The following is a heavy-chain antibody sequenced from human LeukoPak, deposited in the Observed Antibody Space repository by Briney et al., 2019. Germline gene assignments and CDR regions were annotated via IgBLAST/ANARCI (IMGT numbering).Heavy chain of an antibody. Sequence: GASVKVSCKATGYTFTNYYIHWVRQAPGQGLEWMGGIIPIFGTANYAQKFQGRVTITADESTSTAYMELSSLRSEDTAVYYCARVGRPWTRYSSGWYVSYFDYWGRGTLVTVSS. CDR1: GYTFTNYY. CDR2: IIPIFGTA. J-gene: IGHJ4*02. CDR3: ARVGRPWTRYSSGWYVSYFDY. D-gene: IGHD6-19*01. V-gene: IGHV1-69*13.